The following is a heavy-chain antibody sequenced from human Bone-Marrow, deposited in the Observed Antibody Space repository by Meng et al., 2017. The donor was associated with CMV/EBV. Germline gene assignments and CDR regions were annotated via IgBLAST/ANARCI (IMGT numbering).Heavy chain of an antibody. CDR3: ARGSPNWNDNYYYYYGMDV. Sequence: ASVKVSCKASGYTFTSYYMHWVRQAPGQGLEWMGIINPSGGSTSYAQKFQGRVTITADKSTSTAYMELSSLRSEDTAVYYCARGSPNWNDNYYYYYGMDVWGQGTTVTVSS. D-gene: IGHD1-1*01. CDR1: GYTFTSYY. V-gene: IGHV1-46*01. J-gene: IGHJ6*02. CDR2: INPSGGST.